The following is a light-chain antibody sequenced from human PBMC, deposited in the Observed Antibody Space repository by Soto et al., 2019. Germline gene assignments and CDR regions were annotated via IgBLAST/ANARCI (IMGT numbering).Light chain of an antibody. CDR1: QSVSTN. V-gene: IGKV3-15*01. CDR3: QHYNNWPPWT. CDR2: GAS. J-gene: IGKJ1*01. Sequence: EIVMTQSPATLSVSPGERATLSCRASQSVSTNLAWYQQKPGQAPRLLIYGASTMATGIPARFSGSGSGTEFTLTISSLQSEDFAVYYCQHYNNWPPWTFGPGTKVEIK.